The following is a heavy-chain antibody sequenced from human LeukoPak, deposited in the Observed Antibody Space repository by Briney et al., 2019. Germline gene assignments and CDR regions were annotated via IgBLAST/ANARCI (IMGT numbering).Heavy chain of an antibody. CDR1: GDSVSSNSAA. V-gene: IGHV6-1*01. Sequence: SQTLSLTCAISGDSVSSNSAAWNWIRQSPSRGLEWLGRTYYRSKWYNDYAVSVKSRITINPDTSKNQFSLQLNSVTPEDTAVYYCARDHRYYYDSSGYYFYYYMDVWGKGTTVTISS. J-gene: IGHJ6*03. D-gene: IGHD3-22*01. CDR3: ARDHRYYYDSSGYYFYYYMDV. CDR2: TYYRSKWYN.